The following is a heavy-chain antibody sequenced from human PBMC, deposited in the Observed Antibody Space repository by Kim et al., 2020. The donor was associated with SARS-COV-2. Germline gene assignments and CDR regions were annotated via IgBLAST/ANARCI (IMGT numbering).Heavy chain of an antibody. CDR2: ISWNSGSI. Sequence: GGSLRLSCAASGFTFDDYAMHWVRQAPGKGLEWVSGISWNSGSIGYADSVKGRFTISRDNAKNSLYLQMNSLRAEDTALYYCAKAFLQNYYVSWDYFDYWGQGTLVTVSS. CDR3: AKAFLQNYYVSWDYFDY. J-gene: IGHJ4*02. CDR1: GFTFDDYA. D-gene: IGHD3-10*02. V-gene: IGHV3-9*01.